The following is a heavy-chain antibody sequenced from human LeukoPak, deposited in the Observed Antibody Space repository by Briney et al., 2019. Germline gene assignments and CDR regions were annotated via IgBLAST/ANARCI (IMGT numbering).Heavy chain of an antibody. Sequence: PGGSLRLSCAASGFTFSSYGMHWVRQDPGKGLEWVAFIRYDGSDKFYADSVKGRFTISRDNSKNTLYLQMNSLRPEDTAVYYCARDIVVPAASGRYFDYWGQGTLITVSS. CDR2: IRYDGSDK. J-gene: IGHJ4*02. CDR1: GFTFSSYG. V-gene: IGHV3-30*02. D-gene: IGHD2-2*01. CDR3: ARDIVVPAASGRYFDY.